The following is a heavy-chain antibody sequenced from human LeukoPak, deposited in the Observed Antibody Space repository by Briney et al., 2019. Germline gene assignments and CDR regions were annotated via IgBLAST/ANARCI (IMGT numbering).Heavy chain of an antibody. CDR2: ISSSSSYI. D-gene: IGHD5-12*01. Sequence: GWSLRLSCAASGFTLSDYTMNWVRQAPGKGLEWVSSISSSSSYIYYADSVKGRFTVSRDNAKNSLYLQMNSLRAEDTAVYYCARNVDPTRWGQGTLVTVS. J-gene: IGHJ4*02. V-gene: IGHV3-21*01. CDR3: ARNVDPTR. CDR1: GFTLSDYT.